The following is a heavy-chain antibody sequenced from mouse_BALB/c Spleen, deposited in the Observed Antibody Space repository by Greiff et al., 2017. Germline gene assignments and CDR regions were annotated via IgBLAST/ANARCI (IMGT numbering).Heavy chain of an antibody. CDR3: ARHRIYYDYERAMDY. V-gene: IGHV5-12-2*01. J-gene: IGHJ4*01. D-gene: IGHD2-4*01. CDR1: GFTFSSYT. Sequence: EVMLVESGGGLVQPGGSLKLSCAASGFTFSSYTMSWVRQTPEKRLEWVAYISNGGGSTYYPDTVKGRFTISRDNAKNTLYLQMSSLKSEDTAMYYCARHRIYYDYERAMDYWGQGTSVTVSS. CDR2: ISNGGGST.